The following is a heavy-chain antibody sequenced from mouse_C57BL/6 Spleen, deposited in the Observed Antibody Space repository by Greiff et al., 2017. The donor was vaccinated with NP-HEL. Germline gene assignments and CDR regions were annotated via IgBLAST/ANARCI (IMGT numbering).Heavy chain of an antibody. Sequence: VQLQQPGAELVKPRASVKLSCKASGYTFTSYWMHWVKQRPGRGLEWIGRIDPNSGGTKYNEKFKSKATLTVDKPSSTAYMQLSSLTSEDSAVDYGAGTTVVDYWYFDVWGTGTTVTVSS. V-gene: IGHV1-72*01. D-gene: IGHD1-1*01. CDR1: GYTFTSYW. CDR3: AGTTVVDYWYFDV. CDR2: IDPNSGGT. J-gene: IGHJ1*03.